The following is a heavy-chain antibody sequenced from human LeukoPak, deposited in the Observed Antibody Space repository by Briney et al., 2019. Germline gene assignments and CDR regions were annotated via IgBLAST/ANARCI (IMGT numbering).Heavy chain of an antibody. CDR3: ARENNYFDY. CDR1: GGSISSSSYY. J-gene: IGHJ4*02. Sequence: SETLSLTCTVSGGSISSSSYYWGWIRQPPGKGLEWIGSIYYSGSTYYNPSLKSRVTISVDTSKNQFSLKLSSVTAADTAVYYCARENNYFDYWGQGTLVTVSS. V-gene: IGHV4-39*07. CDR2: IYYSGST.